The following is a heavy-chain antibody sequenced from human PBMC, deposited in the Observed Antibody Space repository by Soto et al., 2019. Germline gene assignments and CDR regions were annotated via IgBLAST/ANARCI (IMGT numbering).Heavy chain of an antibody. J-gene: IGHJ4*02. Sequence: QVQLVESGGGVVQPGRSLRLSCAASGFTFSSYGMHWVRQAPGKGLEWVAVISYDGSNKYDADSVKGRFTISRDNSKNTLYLQMNSLRAEDTAVYYCAKDSPRYSSSWHGVDYWGQGTLVTVSS. V-gene: IGHV3-30*18. CDR3: AKDSPRYSSSWHGVDY. CDR1: GFTFSSYG. D-gene: IGHD6-13*01. CDR2: ISYDGSNK.